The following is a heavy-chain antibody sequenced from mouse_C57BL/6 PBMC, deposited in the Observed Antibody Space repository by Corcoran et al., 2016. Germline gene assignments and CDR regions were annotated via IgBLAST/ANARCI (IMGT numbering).Heavy chain of an antibody. CDR3: ARVGTGIYYLDY. V-gene: IGHV3-6*01. CDR1: GYSITSGYY. J-gene: IGHJ2*01. D-gene: IGHD4-1*01. CDR2: ISYDGSN. Sequence: DVHLQESGPGLVKPSQSLSLPCSVTGYSITSGYYWTWIRQFPGNKLEWMGYISYDGSNNYNPSLKNRIPITRYTSKNQFFLKLNSVTTEDTAKYYWARVGTGIYYLDYWGQGTTLTVSS.